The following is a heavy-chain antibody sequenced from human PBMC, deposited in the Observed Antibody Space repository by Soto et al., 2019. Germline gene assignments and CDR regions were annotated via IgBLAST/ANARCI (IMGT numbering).Heavy chain of an antibody. V-gene: IGHV1-2*04. D-gene: IGHD6-19*01. Sequence: GASVKVSCKASGYTFTGYYMHWVRQAPGQGLEWMGWINPNSGGTNYAQKFQGWVTMTRDTSISTAYMELSRLRSDDTAVYYCARSSSGESYYYYYGMDVWGQGTTVTVSS. J-gene: IGHJ6*02. CDR2: INPNSGGT. CDR3: ARSSSGESYYYYYGMDV. CDR1: GYTFTGYY.